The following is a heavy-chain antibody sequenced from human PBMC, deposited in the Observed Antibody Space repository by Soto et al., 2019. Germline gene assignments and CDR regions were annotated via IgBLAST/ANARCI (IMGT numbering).Heavy chain of an antibody. CDR2: IYSGGST. D-gene: IGHD6-13*01. CDR3: ARPDKPVLSNRPMDY. CDR1: GFTVSSNY. V-gene: IGHV3-53*01. Sequence: GGSLRLSCAASGFTVSSNYMSWVRQAPGKGLEWVSVIYSGGSTYYADSVKGRFTISRDNSKNTLYLQMNSLRAEDTAVYYCARPDKPVLSNRPMDYWGQGTLVTVSS. J-gene: IGHJ4*02.